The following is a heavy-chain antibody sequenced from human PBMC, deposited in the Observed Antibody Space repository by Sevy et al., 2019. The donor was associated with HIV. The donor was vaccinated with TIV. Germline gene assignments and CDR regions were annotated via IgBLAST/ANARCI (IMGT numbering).Heavy chain of an antibody. CDR2: IKEDDTVK. CDR3: VRAIQSEGSF. Sequence: GGSLRLSCAASGFSLETYWMNWVRQAPGRPLEWVANIKEDDTVKYYVDSVKGRFTIFRDNGRNLVYHVMNNLRVEDTALYYCVRAIQSEGSFWGQGTLVTVSS. CDR1: GFSLETYW. D-gene: IGHD2-2*02. J-gene: IGHJ4*02. V-gene: IGHV3-7*04.